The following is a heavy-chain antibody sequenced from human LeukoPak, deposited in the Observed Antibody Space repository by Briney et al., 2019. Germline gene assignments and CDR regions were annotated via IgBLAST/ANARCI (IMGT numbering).Heavy chain of an antibody. D-gene: IGHD6-19*01. CDR1: GFGFSNFW. J-gene: IGHJ4*02. CDR2: IKTDGSIT. CDR3: GKDHFPYSSGSVIDF. V-gene: IGHV3-74*01. Sequence: PGGSLRLSCAASGFGFSNFWMHWVRQAPGKGLEWVSRIKTDGSITAYADSVKGRFTVSRDNSKNTLYMQMNSLRPDDTAVYYCGKDHFPYSSGSVIDFWGQGTLVTVSS.